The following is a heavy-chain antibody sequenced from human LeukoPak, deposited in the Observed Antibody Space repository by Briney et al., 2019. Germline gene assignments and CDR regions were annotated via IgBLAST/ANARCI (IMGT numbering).Heavy chain of an antibody. CDR2: IYYSGST. CDR3: ARHSESDSSGYLWYFDL. D-gene: IGHD3-22*01. CDR1: GGSISSYY. Sequence: SETLSLTCTVSGGSISSYYWSWIRQPSGKGLEWIGYIYYSGSTNYNPSLKSRVTISVDTSKNQFSLKLSSVTAADTAVYYCARHSESDSSGYLWYFDLWGRGTLVTVSS. J-gene: IGHJ2*01. V-gene: IGHV4-59*08.